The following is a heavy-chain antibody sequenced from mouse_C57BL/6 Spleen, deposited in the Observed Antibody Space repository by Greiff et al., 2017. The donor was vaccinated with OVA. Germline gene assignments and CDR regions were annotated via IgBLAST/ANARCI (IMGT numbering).Heavy chain of an antibody. CDR3: ARRSPYYSNYYYAMDY. D-gene: IGHD2-5*01. CDR1: GYTFTSYW. Sequence: QVQLQQPGAELVMPGASVKLSCKASGYTFTSYWMHWVKQRPGQGLEWIGEIDPSDSYTNYNQKFKGKSTLTVDKSSSTAYMQLSSLTSEDSAVYYCARRSPYYSNYYYAMDYWGQGTSVTVSS. V-gene: IGHV1-69*01. J-gene: IGHJ4*01. CDR2: IDPSDSYT.